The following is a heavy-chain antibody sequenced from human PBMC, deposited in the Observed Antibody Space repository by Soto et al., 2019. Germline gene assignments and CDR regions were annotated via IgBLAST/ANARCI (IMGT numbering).Heavy chain of an antibody. V-gene: IGHV1-2*02. CDR1: GYTFTGYY. J-gene: IGHJ3*02. CDR3: ARVALPLYGGNSYGAFDI. CDR2: VNPNSGGT. Sequence: QVQLVQSGAEVKKPGASVKVSCKASGYTFTGYYMHWVRQAPGQGLEWMGWVNPNSGGTNYAQKFQGRVTMTRDTSISTAYMELRRLRSDDTAVYYCARVALPLYGGNSYGAFDIWGQGTMVTVSS. D-gene: IGHD2-21*02.